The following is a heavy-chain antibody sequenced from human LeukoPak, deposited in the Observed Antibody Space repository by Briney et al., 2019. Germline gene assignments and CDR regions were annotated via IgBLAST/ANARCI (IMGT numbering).Heavy chain of an antibody. CDR3: VRGPVYDRRGYVTFDP. V-gene: IGHV4-38-2*02. J-gene: IGHJ5*02. D-gene: IGHD3-22*01. Sequence: ASETLSLTCTVSGYSISSGYYWGWIRQPPGKGLEWIGYIYYSGSTDYNPALKSRVTISVDTSNKQLSLKLSSVTAADTALYYCVRGPVYDRRGYVTFDPWGQGTLVTVSS. CDR1: GYSISSGYY. CDR2: IYYSGST.